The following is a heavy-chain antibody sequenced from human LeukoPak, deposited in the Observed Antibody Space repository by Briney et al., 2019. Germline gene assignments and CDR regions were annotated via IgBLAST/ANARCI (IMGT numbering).Heavy chain of an antibody. CDR1: GFSLTNFD. V-gene: IGHV3-23*01. Sequence: GGSLRLSCAASGFSLTNFDMNWIRQAPGKGLEWVSAVTGSGANSYYADSVKGRFSVSRDNSKNMVYLQMSSLRAEDTALYYCAKSDYGYYFDSWGQGTLVTVSS. D-gene: IGHD4-17*01. CDR3: AKSDYGYYFDS. J-gene: IGHJ4*02. CDR2: VTGSGANS.